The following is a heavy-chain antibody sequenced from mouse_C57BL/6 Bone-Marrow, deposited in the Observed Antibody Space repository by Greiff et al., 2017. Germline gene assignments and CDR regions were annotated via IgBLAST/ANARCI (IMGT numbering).Heavy chain of an antibody. CDR2: IDPSDSYP. J-gene: IGHJ3*01. Sequence: VQLQQPGAELVMPGASVKLSCKASGYTFTSYWMHWVKQRPGQGLEWIGEIDPSDSYPNYNQKFKGKSTLTVDKSSSTSYMQLSSLTSEDSAVYYGARGGIYDGYYVFAYWGQGTLVTVSA. V-gene: IGHV1-69*01. CDR1: GYTFTSYW. D-gene: IGHD2-3*01. CDR3: ARGGIYDGYYVFAY.